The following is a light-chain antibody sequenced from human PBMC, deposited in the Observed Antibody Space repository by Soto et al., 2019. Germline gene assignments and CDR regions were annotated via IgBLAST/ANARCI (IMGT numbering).Light chain of an antibody. CDR3: QQYVSLWFI. V-gene: IGKV3-20*01. CDR2: GAS. J-gene: IGKJ3*01. Sequence: EIVLTQSPGTLSLSPGERATLSCRASQSISSSYLAWYQQKPGQAPRLLVYGASSRATGIPDRFSGSGCGPDFTLTISRLEPEDFAVYYCQQYVSLWFIFGPGTKVDIK. CDR1: QSISSSY.